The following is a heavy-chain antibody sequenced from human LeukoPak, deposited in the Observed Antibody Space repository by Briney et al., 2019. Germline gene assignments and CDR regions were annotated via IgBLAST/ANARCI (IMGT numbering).Heavy chain of an antibody. D-gene: IGHD3-22*01. V-gene: IGHV3-23*01. CDR2: ISGSGGST. CDR1: GFTFSSYA. J-gene: IGHJ4*02. CDR3: AKDNYYDSSGYYYSPVDY. Sequence: GGSLRLSCAASGFTFSSYAMHWVRQAPGKGLEWVSAISGSGGSTYYADSVKGRFTISRDNSKNTLYLQMNSLRAEDTAVYYCAKDNYYDSSGYYYSPVDYWGQGTLVTVSS.